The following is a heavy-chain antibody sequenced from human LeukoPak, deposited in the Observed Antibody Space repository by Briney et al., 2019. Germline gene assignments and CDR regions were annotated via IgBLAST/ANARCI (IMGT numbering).Heavy chain of an antibody. Sequence: SVKVSCKASGGTFSSYAISWVRQAPGQGLEWMGGNIPIFGTANYAQKFQGRVTITTDESTSTAYMELSSLRSEDTAVYYCARGFSGGSSGLFDYWGQGTLVTVSS. D-gene: IGHD1-26*01. V-gene: IGHV1-69*05. CDR2: NIPIFGTA. J-gene: IGHJ4*02. CDR1: GGTFSSYA. CDR3: ARGFSGGSSGLFDY.